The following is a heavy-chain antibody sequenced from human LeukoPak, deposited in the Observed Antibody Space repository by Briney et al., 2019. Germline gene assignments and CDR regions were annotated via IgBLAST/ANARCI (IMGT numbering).Heavy chain of an antibody. CDR1: GFTFSSYA. CDR2: IWYDGSNK. Sequence: QPGGSLRLSCAASGFTFSSYAMNWVRQAPGKGLEWVAVIWYDGSNKYYADSVKGRFTISRDNSKNTLYLQMNSLRAEDTAVYYCAREWELLGYYYYGMDVWGQGTTVTVSS. D-gene: IGHD1-26*01. V-gene: IGHV3-33*08. CDR3: AREWELLGYYYYGMDV. J-gene: IGHJ6*02.